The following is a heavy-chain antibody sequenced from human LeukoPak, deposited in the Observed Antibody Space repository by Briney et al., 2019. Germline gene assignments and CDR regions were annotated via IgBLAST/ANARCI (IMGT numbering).Heavy chain of an antibody. CDR1: GFTFSSYA. CDR3: ARDPRITMIVVVKGGPPDY. CDR2: ISYDGSNK. J-gene: IGHJ4*02. D-gene: IGHD3-22*01. V-gene: IGHV3-30*04. Sequence: GGSLRLSCAASGFTFSSYAMHWVRQAPGKGLEWVAVISYDGSNKYYADSVKGRFTISRDNSKNTRYLQMNSLRAEDTAVYYCARDPRITMIVVVKGGPPDYWGQGTLVTVSS.